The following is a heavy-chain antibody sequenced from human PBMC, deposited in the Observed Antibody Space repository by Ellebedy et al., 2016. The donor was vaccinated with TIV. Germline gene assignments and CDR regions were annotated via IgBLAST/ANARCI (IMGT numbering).Heavy chain of an antibody. CDR2: ISGSGGST. CDR3: AKVPSSSWYGDYYYGMDV. D-gene: IGHD6-13*01. J-gene: IGHJ6*02. V-gene: IGHV3-23*01. Sequence: GESLKISCTASGFTFSSYAMSWVRQAPGKGLEWVSAISGSGGSTYYAHSVKGRFTISRDNSKNTLYLQMISLRAEATAVTYCAKVPSSSWYGDYYYGMDVWGQGTTVTVAS. CDR1: GFTFSSYA.